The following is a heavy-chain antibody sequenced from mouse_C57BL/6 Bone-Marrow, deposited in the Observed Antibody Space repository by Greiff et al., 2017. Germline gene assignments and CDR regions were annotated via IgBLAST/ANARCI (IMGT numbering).Heavy chain of an antibody. V-gene: IGHV1-81*01. J-gene: IGHJ4*01. CDR3: ARSGGDGYYFYAMDY. D-gene: IGHD2-3*01. CDR1: GYTFTSYG. Sequence: QVQLQQSGAELARPGASVKLSCKASGYTFTSYGISWVKQRTGQGLEWIGEIYPRSGNTYYNEKFKGKATLTADKSSSTAYMQLSSLTSEDSAVXFCARSGGDGYYFYAMDYWGQGTSVTVSS. CDR2: IYPRSGNT.